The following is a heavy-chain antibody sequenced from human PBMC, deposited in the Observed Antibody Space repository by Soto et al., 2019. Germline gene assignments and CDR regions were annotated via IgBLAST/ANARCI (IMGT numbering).Heavy chain of an antibody. CDR1: GLSLSTSGEA. J-gene: IGHJ5*02. CDR3: AHYVSTSPAGWFAP. V-gene: IGHV2-5*02. Sequence: QITLKESGPTLVKPTQTLTLTCTFSGLSLSTSGEAVGWIRQPPGKALDWLALIYWDDDKRYNPTLKTRLPITKHTSKNKGVLTLTNMDPVDTATYYCAHYVSTSPAGWFAPWGQGILVPVSS. CDR2: IYWDDDK. D-gene: IGHD3-10*02.